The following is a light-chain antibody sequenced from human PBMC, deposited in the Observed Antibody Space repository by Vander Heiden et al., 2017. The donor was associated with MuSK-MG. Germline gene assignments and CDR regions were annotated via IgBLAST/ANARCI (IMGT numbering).Light chain of an antibody. Sequence: EIVLTQSPATLSLSPGERATLSCRASQSVSSYLAWYQQKPGQAPRLLIYDASNRATGIPARFSGSGSGTDFTLTISSLDPEDFAVYYCQRRSNRWLTFGGGTKVEIK. CDR2: DAS. J-gene: IGKJ4*01. CDR3: QRRSNRWLT. V-gene: IGKV3-11*01. CDR1: QSVSSY.